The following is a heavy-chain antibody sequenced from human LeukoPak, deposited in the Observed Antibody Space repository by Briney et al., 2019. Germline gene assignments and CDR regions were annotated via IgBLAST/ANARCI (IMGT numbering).Heavy chain of an antibody. J-gene: IGHJ4*02. V-gene: IGHV3-33*01. CDR2: IWYAGSNK. Sequence: GSLRLSCAASGFTFSSYAMHWVRQARGKGLEWVAVIWYAGSNKYYADSVNSRFTISRNNSKHTLYLQINSLRAEDTAVYYCAREGRSGYSYGPPEFDYWGQRTQVTVSS. D-gene: IGHD5-18*01. CDR1: GFTFSSYA. CDR3: AREGRSGYSYGPPEFDY.